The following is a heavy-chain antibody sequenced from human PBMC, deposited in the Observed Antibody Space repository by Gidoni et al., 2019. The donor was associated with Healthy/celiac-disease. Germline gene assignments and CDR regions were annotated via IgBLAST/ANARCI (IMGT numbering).Heavy chain of an antibody. D-gene: IGHD3-22*01. CDR1: GGSISSSSYY. CDR3: ARHPGGSGYSDAFDI. V-gene: IGHV4-39*01. J-gene: IGHJ3*02. Sequence: QLQLQESGPGLVKPSETLSLTCTVSGGSISSSSYYWGWIRQPPGKGLEWIGSIYYSGSTYYNPSLKSRVTISVDTSKNQFSLKLSSVTAADTAVYYCARHPGGSGYSDAFDIWGQGTMVTVSS. CDR2: IYYSGST.